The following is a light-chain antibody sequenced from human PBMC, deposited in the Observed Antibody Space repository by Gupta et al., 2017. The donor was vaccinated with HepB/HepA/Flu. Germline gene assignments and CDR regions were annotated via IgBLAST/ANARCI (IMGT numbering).Light chain of an antibody. V-gene: IGLV2-14*03. CDR1: GSDLGNNNY. Sequence: SALTQPASVSGSPGQSITISSPGTGSDLGNNNYLSWYQQPPGKDHKVIIYNVSNRTSGVANRFSGSKSDNTASLTISGLKADDEDDYYCSAYTSSRWVFGGGTKLTVL. CDR3: SAYTSSRWV. J-gene: IGLJ3*02. CDR2: NVS.